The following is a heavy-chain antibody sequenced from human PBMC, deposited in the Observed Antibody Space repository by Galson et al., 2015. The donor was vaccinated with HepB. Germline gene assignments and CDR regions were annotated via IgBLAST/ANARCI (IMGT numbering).Heavy chain of an antibody. CDR1: GGTFSSYA. V-gene: IGHV1-69*13. J-gene: IGHJ6*03. CDR2: IIPIFGTA. D-gene: IGHD2-2*01. Sequence: SVTVSCKASGGTFSSYAISWVRQAPGQGLEWMGGIIPIFGTANYAQKFQSRVTITADESTSTAYMELSSLRSEDTAVYYCARGDDIVVVPAATPGTPPYYYYYMDVWGKGTTVTVSS. CDR3: ARGDDIVVVPAATPGTPPYYYYYMDV.